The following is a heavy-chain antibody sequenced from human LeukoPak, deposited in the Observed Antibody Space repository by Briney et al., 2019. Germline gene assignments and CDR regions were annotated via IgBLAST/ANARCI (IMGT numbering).Heavy chain of an antibody. CDR1: GFTVSSNY. CDR3: ARVGRYCSGGSCSQYYYYYGMDV. J-gene: IGHJ6*02. Sequence: PGGSLRLSCAASGFTVSSNYMSWVRQAPGKGLEWVSVIYSGGSTYYADSVKGRFTISRDNSKNTLYLQMNSLRAEYTAVYYCARVGRYCSGGSCSQYYYYYGMDVWGQGTTVTVSS. V-gene: IGHV3-53*01. CDR2: IYSGGST. D-gene: IGHD2-15*01.